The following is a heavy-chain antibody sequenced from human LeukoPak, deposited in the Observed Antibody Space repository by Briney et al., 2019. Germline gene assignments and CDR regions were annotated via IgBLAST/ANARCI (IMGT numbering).Heavy chain of an antibody. D-gene: IGHD1-26*01. Sequence: SETLSLTCTVSGGSISSYYWSWIRQPPGKGLEWIGYIYYSGSTNYNPSLKSRVTTSLDTSKNQFSLKLSSVTAADTAVYYCARVRRVGATPFDYWGQGTLVTVSS. CDR2: IYYSGST. J-gene: IGHJ4*02. CDR3: ARVRRVGATPFDY. V-gene: IGHV4-59*08. CDR1: GGSISSYY.